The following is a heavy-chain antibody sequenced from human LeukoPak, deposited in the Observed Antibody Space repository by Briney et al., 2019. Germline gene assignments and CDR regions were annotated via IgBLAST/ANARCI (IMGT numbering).Heavy chain of an antibody. CDR3: ARGDHYYDSSGLRD. CDR2: INPNSGGT. D-gene: IGHD3-22*01. Sequence: ASVKVSCKASGYTFTGYYMHWVRQAPGQGLEWMGWINPNSGGTNYAQKFQGRVTMTRDTSISTAYMELSRLRSGDTAVYYCARGDHYYDSSGLRDWGQGTLVTVSS. V-gene: IGHV1-2*02. CDR1: GYTFTGYY. J-gene: IGHJ4*02.